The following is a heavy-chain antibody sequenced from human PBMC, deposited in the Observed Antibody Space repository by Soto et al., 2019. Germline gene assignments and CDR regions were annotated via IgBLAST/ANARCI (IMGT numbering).Heavy chain of an antibody. CDR1: GGSISSYY. V-gene: IGHV3-53*01. CDR3: TRDPPADSH. D-gene: IGHD2-2*01. Sequence: PSETLSLTCTVSGGSISSYYWSWNRQPPGKGLEWVSLIYSGGNTHYADSVRGRFTISRDGSKNTLYLQMNSLRSEDTAVYYCTRDPPADSHWGQGTLVTVSS. CDR2: IYSGGNT. J-gene: IGHJ4*02.